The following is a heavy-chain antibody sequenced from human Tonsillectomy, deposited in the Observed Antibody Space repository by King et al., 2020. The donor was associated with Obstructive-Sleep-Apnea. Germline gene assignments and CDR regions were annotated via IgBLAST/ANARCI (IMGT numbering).Heavy chain of an antibody. CDR2: FYHRGTT. Sequence: QLQESGPGLMKPSETLSLTCTVSGGSISSYYWTWIRQPPGKGLEWLGYFYHRGTTNYNPSLKSRVTISVDTSKNQFSLNLTSVTAADSGLYYCARDTRMAAAGTGYYYYGMDVWGQGTTVTVSS. D-gene: IGHD6-13*01. J-gene: IGHJ6*02. V-gene: IGHV4-59*01. CDR1: GGSISSYY. CDR3: ARDTRMAAAGTGYYYYGMDV.